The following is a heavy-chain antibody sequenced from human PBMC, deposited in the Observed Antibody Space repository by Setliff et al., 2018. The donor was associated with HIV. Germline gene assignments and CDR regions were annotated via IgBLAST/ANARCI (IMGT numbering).Heavy chain of an antibody. Sequence: GGSLRLSCAASGFSFSNYGMHWVRQAPGKGLEWVAFIRYEGNNKYYVDSVQGRFTISRDNAQNSLYLQLNSLRAEDTAVYYCAQAQTSVSGSYYQYLQHWGQGTLVTVSS. CDR3: AQAQTSVSGSYYQYLQH. CDR2: IRYEGNNK. CDR1: GFSFSNYG. V-gene: IGHV3-30*02. J-gene: IGHJ1*01. D-gene: IGHD3-10*01.